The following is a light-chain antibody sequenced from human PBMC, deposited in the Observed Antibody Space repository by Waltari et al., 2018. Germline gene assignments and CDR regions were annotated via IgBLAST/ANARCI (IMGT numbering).Light chain of an antibody. Sequence: EIVMTQSPATLSVSPGERATLSCRASQSVSSNLAWYQQKPGQAPRLLMYGASTRATGIPARLSGSGSGTEFTLTISSLQSEDFAVYYCQQYNNWPRPFGPGTKVDIK. V-gene: IGKV3-15*01. CDR2: GAS. CDR1: QSVSSN. CDR3: QQYNNWPRP. J-gene: IGKJ3*01.